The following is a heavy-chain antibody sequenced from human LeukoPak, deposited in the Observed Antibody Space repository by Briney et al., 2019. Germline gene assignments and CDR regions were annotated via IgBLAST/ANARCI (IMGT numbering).Heavy chain of an antibody. Sequence: SVKVSCKASGGTFSSYAISWVRQAPGQGLEWMGRIIPILGIANYAQKFQGRVTITADKSTSTAYMELSRLRSDDTAVYYCARDTSDFWSGPKPWFDPWGQGTLVTVSS. J-gene: IGHJ5*02. CDR3: ARDTSDFWSGPKPWFDP. D-gene: IGHD3-3*01. V-gene: IGHV1-69*04. CDR1: GGTFSSYA. CDR2: IIPILGIA.